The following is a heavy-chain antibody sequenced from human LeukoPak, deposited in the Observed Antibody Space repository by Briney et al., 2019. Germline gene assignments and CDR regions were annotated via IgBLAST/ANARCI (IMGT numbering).Heavy chain of an antibody. CDR2: ISYDGSNK. CDR3: AKEEGRGYYDSSGYYRPPYFDY. Sequence: PERSLRLSCAASGFTFSSYGMHWVRQAPGKGLEWVAVISYDGSNKYYADSVKGRFTISRDNSKNTLYLQMNSLRAEDTAVYYCAKEEGRGYYDSSGYYRPPYFDYWGQGTLVTASS. D-gene: IGHD3-22*01. CDR1: GFTFSSYG. V-gene: IGHV3-30*18. J-gene: IGHJ4*02.